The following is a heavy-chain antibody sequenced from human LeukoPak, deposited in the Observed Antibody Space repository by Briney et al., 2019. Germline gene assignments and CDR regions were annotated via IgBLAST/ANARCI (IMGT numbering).Heavy chain of an antibody. D-gene: IGHD6-19*01. CDR1: GYAFTSYA. V-gene: IGHV1-3*01. CDR3: ARDNVDSSGWYGFDY. J-gene: IGHJ4*02. Sequence: ASVKVSCKAAGYAFTSYAMHWVRQAPGQRLEWMGRINAGNGNTKYSQKFQGRVTITRDTSASTAYMELSSLRSEDTAVYYCARDNVDSSGWYGFDYWGQGTLVTVSS. CDR2: INAGNGNT.